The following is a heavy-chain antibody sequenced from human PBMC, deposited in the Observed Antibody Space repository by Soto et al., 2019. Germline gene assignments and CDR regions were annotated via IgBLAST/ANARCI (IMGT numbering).Heavy chain of an antibody. Sequence: PSETLSLTCTVSGGSISSGGYYWSWIRQHPGKGLEWIGYIYYSGSTYYNPSLKSRVTISVDTSKNQFSLKLSSVTAAVTAVYYCARLRRYGDYLDYWGQGTLVTVSS. CDR1: GGSISSGGYY. V-gene: IGHV4-31*03. J-gene: IGHJ4*02. CDR3: ARLRRYGDYLDY. D-gene: IGHD4-17*01. CDR2: IYYSGST.